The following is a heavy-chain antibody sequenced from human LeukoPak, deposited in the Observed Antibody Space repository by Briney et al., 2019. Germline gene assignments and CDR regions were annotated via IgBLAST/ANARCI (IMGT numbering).Heavy chain of an antibody. CDR3: AKSLLRPGY. CDR2: ISSGTSYI. Sequence: PGGSLRLSCAASGFTFNTYTMNWVRQAPGKGLEWVSSISSGTSYIYYADSVKGRFTISRDNAKNSLYLQMNSLRAEDTAVYYCAKSLLRPGYWGQGTLVTVSS. D-gene: IGHD3-3*01. J-gene: IGHJ4*02. V-gene: IGHV3-21*04. CDR1: GFTFNTYT.